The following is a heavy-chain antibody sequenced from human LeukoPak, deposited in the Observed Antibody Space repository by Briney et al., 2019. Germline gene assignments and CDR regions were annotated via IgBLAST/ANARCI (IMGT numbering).Heavy chain of an antibody. CDR3: ASFLWSGYLDY. V-gene: IGHV4-39*07. J-gene: IGHJ4*02. CDR2: IYYSGST. CDR1: GGSISSSSYY. D-gene: IGHD3-3*01. Sequence: PSETLSLTCTVSGGSISSSSYYWGWIRQPPGKGLEWIGSIYYSGSTYYNPSLKSRVTISVDTSKNQFSLKLSSVTAADTAVYYCASFLWSGYLDYWGQGTLVTVSS.